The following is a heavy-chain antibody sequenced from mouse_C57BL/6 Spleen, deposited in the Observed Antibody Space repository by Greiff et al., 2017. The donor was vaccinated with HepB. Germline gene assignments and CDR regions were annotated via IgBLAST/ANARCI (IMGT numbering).Heavy chain of an antibody. J-gene: IGHJ4*01. CDR2: IYPGDGDT. CDR3: ARWGWLLGAMDY. V-gene: IGHV1-82*01. CDR1: GYAFSSSW. D-gene: IGHD2-3*01. Sequence: VKLMESGPELVKPGASVKISCKASGYAFSSSWMNWVKQRPGKGLEWIGRIYPGDGDTNYNGKFKGKATLTADKSSSPAYMQLSSLTSEDSAVYFCARWGWLLGAMDYWGQGTSVTVSS.